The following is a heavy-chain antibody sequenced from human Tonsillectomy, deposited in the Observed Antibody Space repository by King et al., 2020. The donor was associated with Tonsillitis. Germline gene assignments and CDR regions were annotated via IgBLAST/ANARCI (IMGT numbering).Heavy chain of an antibody. CDR3: AREGYNYVIDY. Sequence: VQLVESGGGVVQPGRSLRLSCAASGFTFRSYAMHWVRQAPGKGLEWVAVISNDGRYKYYADSVKGRFTISRDNSKNTLYLQMNSLRAEDTAMYYCAREGYNYVIDYWGQGTLATVSS. CDR1: GFTFRSYA. J-gene: IGHJ4*02. CDR2: ISNDGRYK. D-gene: IGHD5-18*01. V-gene: IGHV3-30*01.